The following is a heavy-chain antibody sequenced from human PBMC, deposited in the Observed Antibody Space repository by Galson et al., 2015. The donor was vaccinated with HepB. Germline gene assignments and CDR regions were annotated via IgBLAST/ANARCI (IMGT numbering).Heavy chain of an antibody. J-gene: IGHJ6*03. CDR2: ISPADSNT. Sequence: QSGAEVKKSGESLKISCQGSGYAFPHYWIGWVRQMPGKGLEWMGSISPADSNTRYSASFQGQVIISVDRSTSTAYVQWSSLKAADTAIYYCARHREILAADDLNYYYYLDLWGKGTTVTVS. CDR1: GYAFPHYW. D-gene: IGHD3-9*01. CDR3: ARHREILAADDLNYYYYLDL. V-gene: IGHV5-51*01.